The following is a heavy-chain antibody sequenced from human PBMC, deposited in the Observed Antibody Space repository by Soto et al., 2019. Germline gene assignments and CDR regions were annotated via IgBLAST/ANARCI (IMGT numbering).Heavy chain of an antibody. CDR2: IDWDDDK. V-gene: IGHV2-70*11. J-gene: IGHJ4*02. CDR1: GFSLSTSGMC. Sequence: SGPTLVNPTQTLTLTCTFSGFSLSTSGMCVSWIRQPPGKALEWLARIDWDDDKYYSTSLKTRLTISKDTSKNQVVLTMTNMDPVDTATYYCARIPGGYSSGWYDYWGQGTLVTVSS. D-gene: IGHD6-19*01. CDR3: ARIPGGYSSGWYDY.